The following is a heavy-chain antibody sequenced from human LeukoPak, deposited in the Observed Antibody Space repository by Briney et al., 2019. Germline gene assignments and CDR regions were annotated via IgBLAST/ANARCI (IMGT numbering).Heavy chain of an antibody. V-gene: IGHV1-2*06. CDR2: INPNSGAT. CDR1: GYTFTVHY. CDR3: ARDSTVTTGIDY. D-gene: IGHD4-17*01. J-gene: IGHJ4*02. Sequence: ASVKVSCKXSGYTFTVHYLHWVRQAPRQGLEWMGRINPNSGATNYAQKFQGRVTMTRDTSISTAYMELSRLRSDDTAVYYCARDSTVTTGIDYWGQGTLVTVSS.